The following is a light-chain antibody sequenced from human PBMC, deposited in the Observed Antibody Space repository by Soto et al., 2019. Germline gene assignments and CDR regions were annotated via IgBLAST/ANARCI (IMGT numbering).Light chain of an antibody. CDR1: QSISSW. Sequence: DIQMTQSPSTLSASVGDRVTITCRASQSISSWLAWYQQKPGKAPKLLIYDASSLESGVPSRFSVSGSGTEFTLTISSLQPDDFATYYCQQYNRTFGQGTQVEIK. CDR2: DAS. J-gene: IGKJ1*01. V-gene: IGKV1-5*01. CDR3: QQYNRT.